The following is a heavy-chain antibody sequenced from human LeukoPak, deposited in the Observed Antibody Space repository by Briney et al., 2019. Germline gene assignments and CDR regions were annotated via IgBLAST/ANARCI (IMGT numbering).Heavy chain of an antibody. J-gene: IGHJ4*02. CDR1: GGSFSGYY. CDR2: INHSGST. D-gene: IGHD3-16*01. V-gene: IGHV4-34*01. CDR3: ARAPLGHIDY. Sequence: SETLSLTCAVYGGSFSGYYWSWIRQPPGKGLEWIGEINHSGSTNYNPPLKSRVTISVDTSKNQFSLKLSSVTAADTAVYYCARAPLGHIDYWGQGTLVTVSS.